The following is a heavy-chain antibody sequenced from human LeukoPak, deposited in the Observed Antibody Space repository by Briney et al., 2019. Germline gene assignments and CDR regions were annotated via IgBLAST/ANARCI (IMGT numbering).Heavy chain of an antibody. CDR1: GGSISNSNYY. V-gene: IGHV4-39*01. Sequence: SGTLSLTCTVSGGSISNSNYYWGWIRQPPGKGLEWIASIHYSGSTYNNPSLKSRVTISVDTSKNQFSLRLSSVTAADTAVYYCAGKEAYYYGSGSYIWFDPWGQGTLVTVSS. CDR3: AGKEAYYYGSGSYIWFDP. CDR2: IHYSGST. J-gene: IGHJ5*02. D-gene: IGHD3-10*01.